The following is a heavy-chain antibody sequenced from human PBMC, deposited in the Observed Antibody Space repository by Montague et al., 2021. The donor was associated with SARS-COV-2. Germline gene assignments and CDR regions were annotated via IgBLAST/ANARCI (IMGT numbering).Heavy chain of an antibody. J-gene: IGHJ4*02. Sequence: SLSLSCATSGFDMRPFSMSWVRQAPGKGPEWVANIYSDGTEKYVDSVRGRFSISRDNDKKSLFLQMNSLRIEDTALYYCTRRVEGAFQYWGQGSLVTVAS. CDR1: GFDMRPFS. D-gene: IGHD3-3*01. CDR2: IYSDGTEK. CDR3: TRRVEGAFQY. V-gene: IGHV3-7*03.